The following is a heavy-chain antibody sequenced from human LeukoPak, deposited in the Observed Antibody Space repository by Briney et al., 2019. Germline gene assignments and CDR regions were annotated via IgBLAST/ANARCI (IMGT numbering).Heavy chain of an antibody. D-gene: IGHD4-17*01. J-gene: IGHJ5*02. CDR2: IRYDGSNK. CDR3: AKDPRPWATVTTFWFDP. CDR1: GFTFSSYG. V-gene: IGHV3-30*02. Sequence: GGSLRLSCAASGFTFSSYGMHWVRQAPGKGLEWVAFIRYDGSNKYYADSVKGRFTISRDNSKNTLYLQMNSLRAEDTAVYYCAKDPRPWATVTTFWFDPWGQGTLVTVSS.